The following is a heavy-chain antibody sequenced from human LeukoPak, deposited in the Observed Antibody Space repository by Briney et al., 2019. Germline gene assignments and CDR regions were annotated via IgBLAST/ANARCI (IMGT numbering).Heavy chain of an antibody. CDR1: GFTFSTYA. V-gene: IGHV3-30*04. D-gene: IGHD5-18*01. J-gene: IGHJ4*02. Sequence: GRSLRLSCAASGFTFSTYAIHWVRQAPGKGLEWVAVISYDGGNKYYADSVKGRFTISRDNSKNTLYLQMNSLRAEDTAVYYCARASAMVGYVDYWGQGTLVTVSS. CDR3: ARASAMVGYVDY. CDR2: ISYDGGNK.